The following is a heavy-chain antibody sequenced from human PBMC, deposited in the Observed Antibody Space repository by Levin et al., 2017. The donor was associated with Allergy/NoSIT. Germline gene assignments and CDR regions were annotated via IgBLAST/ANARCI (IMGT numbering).Heavy chain of an antibody. D-gene: IGHD2-2*01. CDR2: ISYDGSNK. CDR1: GFTFSSYA. V-gene: IGHV3-30-3*01. Sequence: PGESLKISCAASGFTFSSYAMHWVRQAPGKGLEWVAVISYDGSNKYYADSVKGRFTISRDNSKNTLYLQMNSLRAEDTAVYYCARAGIGYCSSTSCSDDAFDIWGQGTMVTVSS. J-gene: IGHJ3*02. CDR3: ARAGIGYCSSTSCSDDAFDI.